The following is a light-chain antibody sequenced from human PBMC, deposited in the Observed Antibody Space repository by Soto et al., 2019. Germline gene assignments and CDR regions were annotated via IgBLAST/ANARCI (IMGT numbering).Light chain of an antibody. CDR1: QGIGDT. CDR3: QRYNNWPLT. CDR2: DTS. V-gene: IGKV3-15*01. J-gene: IGKJ4*01. Sequence: EFVMRQSLATLSVSPGEDATLSCRASQGIGDTLAWYQHKPGQTPRLLIYDTSTRATGVPARFSGSRSGTEFALTINSLQSEDFAVYYCQRYNNWPLTFGGGTKVDIK.